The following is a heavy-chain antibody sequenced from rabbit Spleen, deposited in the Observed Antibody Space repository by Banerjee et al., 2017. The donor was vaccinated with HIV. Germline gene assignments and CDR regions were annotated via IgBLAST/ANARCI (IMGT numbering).Heavy chain of an antibody. J-gene: IGHJ4*01. CDR3: ARDLVGVIGWNFYL. CDR2: INAATGKP. V-gene: IGHV1S45*01. D-gene: IGHD1-1*01. CDR1: GFSFGDRDV. Sequence: QEQLVEYGGGLVQPTGSLTLTCKASGFSFGDRDVMCWVRQAPGKGLEWIACINAATGKPVYATWAKGRFTISRTSSTTVTLRMTSLTAADRAAYFCARDLVGVIGWNFYLWGPGTLVTVS.